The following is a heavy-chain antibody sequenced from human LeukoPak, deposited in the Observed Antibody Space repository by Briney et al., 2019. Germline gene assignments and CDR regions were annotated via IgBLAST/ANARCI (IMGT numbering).Heavy chain of an antibody. CDR1: GYTFTSYD. J-gene: IGHJ3*02. Sequence: ASVKVSCKASGYTFTSYDINWVRQATGQGLEWMGWMNPNSGNTGYAQKFQGRVTITRNTSISTAYMELSSLRSEDTAVYYCARVSSSWGNDAFDIWGQGTMVTVSS. D-gene: IGHD6-13*01. CDR2: MNPNSGNT. V-gene: IGHV1-8*03. CDR3: ARVSSSWGNDAFDI.